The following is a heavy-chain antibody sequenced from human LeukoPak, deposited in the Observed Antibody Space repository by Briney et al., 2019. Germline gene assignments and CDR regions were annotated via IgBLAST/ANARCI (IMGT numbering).Heavy chain of an antibody. CDR3: ARGVVAVAGRVFDY. V-gene: IGHV4-34*01. D-gene: IGHD6-19*01. Sequence: SETLSLTCAVYGGSFSGYYWSWIRQPPGKGLEWIGEINHRGSTNYNPSLKSRVTISVDTSKNQFSLKLNSLTAADTAVYYCARGVVAVAGRVFDYWGQGTLVTVSS. CDR2: INHRGST. J-gene: IGHJ4*02. CDR1: GGSFSGYY.